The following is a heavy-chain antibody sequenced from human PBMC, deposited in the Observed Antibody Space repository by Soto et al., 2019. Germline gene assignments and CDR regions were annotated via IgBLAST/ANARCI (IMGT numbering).Heavy chain of an antibody. CDR2: IYSGGAT. V-gene: IGHV3-53*01. J-gene: IGHJ5*02. Sequence: EVQLVDSGGGLIQPGGSLRLSCAAAGFSVSTSHMNWVRQTPGKGLEWVSVIYSGGATYYAASVKGRFTISRDKSKNTLYLQMNSLRAEDTAVYYCARVGPYDSGSYMLRYNWFDPWGQGTLVTVSS. CDR3: ARVGPYDSGSYMLRYNWFDP. CDR1: GFSVSTSH. D-gene: IGHD3-10*01.